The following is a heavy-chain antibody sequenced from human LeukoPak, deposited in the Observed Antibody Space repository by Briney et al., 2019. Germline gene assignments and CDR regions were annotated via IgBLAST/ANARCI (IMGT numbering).Heavy chain of an antibody. CDR1: GGSISSYY. CDR3: ARHNIVGTPPYPFDY. D-gene: IGHD1-26*01. Sequence: SETLSLTCTVSGGSISSYYWSWIRQPPGKGLEWIGYISYSGSTNYNPSLRSRVTISVDTSKNQFSLKLNSVTAADTAVYYCARHNIVGTPPYPFDYWGQGTLVTVPS. J-gene: IGHJ4*02. V-gene: IGHV4-59*08. CDR2: ISYSGST.